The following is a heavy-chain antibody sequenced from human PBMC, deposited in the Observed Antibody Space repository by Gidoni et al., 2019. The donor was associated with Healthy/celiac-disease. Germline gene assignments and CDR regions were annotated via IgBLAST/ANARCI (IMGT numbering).Heavy chain of an antibody. Sequence: QVQLVESGGGVVQPGRSLRLSCAASGFTFSSYAMHWVRQAPGKGLEWVAVISYDGSNKYYADSVKGRFTISRDNSKNTLYLQMNSLRAEDTAVYYCARAGIAARPRRYYFDYWGQGTLVTVSS. J-gene: IGHJ4*02. CDR3: ARAGIAARPRRYYFDY. D-gene: IGHD6-6*01. CDR1: GFTFSSYA. V-gene: IGHV3-30-3*01. CDR2: ISYDGSNK.